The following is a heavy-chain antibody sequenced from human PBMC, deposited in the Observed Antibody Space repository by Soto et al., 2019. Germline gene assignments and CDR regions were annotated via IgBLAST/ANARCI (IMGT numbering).Heavy chain of an antibody. J-gene: IGHJ4*02. CDR2: INPDSGAT. Sequence: HEHLVQSGAEVKRPGASLKVSCKASGYSFTGYYIHWVRQAPGQGLEWMGWINPDSGATNYAQNFQASVTLTSDTSISTASMDLTSLTSDDTAVYYCARGDYGTGGYPFPYFDYWGQGTLVIVSS. CDR1: GYSFTGYY. CDR3: ARGDYGTGGYPFPYFDY. D-gene: IGHD2-8*02. V-gene: IGHV1-2*02.